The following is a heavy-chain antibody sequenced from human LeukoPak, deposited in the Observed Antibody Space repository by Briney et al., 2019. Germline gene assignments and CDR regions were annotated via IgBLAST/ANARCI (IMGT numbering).Heavy chain of an antibody. V-gene: IGHV4-59*01. Sequence: SETLSVTCTVSGASITSYYWNWIRQPPGKGLEWIGYFYYSGSDNYNPSLKSRITISVDTSKNQFSLKLSSVTAADTAVYYCVRGYCSGGSCYHFDYWGQGTLVTVSS. D-gene: IGHD2-15*01. CDR3: VRGYCSGGSCYHFDY. CDR1: GASITSYY. CDR2: FYYSGSD. J-gene: IGHJ4*02.